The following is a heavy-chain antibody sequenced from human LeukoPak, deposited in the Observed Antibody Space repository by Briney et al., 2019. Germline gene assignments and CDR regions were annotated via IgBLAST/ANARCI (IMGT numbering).Heavy chain of an antibody. J-gene: IGHJ4*02. CDR3: ARGYCYNGNCPFAFDS. CDR1: GFSVSSSY. Sequence: PGGSLRLSCAASGFSVSSSYMAWVRQAPGKGLEWGSIMYIGGNTFHADSVKGRFTISRDNSKNTLYLQMSSLTAEDTAVYYCARGYCYNGNCPFAFDSWGQGTLVTVSS. CDR2: MYIGGNT. D-gene: IGHD2-8*01. V-gene: IGHV3-66*02.